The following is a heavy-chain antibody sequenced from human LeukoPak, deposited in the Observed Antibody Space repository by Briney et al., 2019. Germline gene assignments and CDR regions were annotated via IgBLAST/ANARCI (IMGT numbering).Heavy chain of an antibody. D-gene: IGHD3-3*01. Sequence: PGGSLRLSCAASGFTFSSYAMSWVRQAPGKGPEWVANIKQDGSEKYYVDSVKGRFTISRDNTKNSLYLQMNSLRAEDTAVYYCARDRSDFWSGYYGYWGQGTLVTVSS. V-gene: IGHV3-7*01. J-gene: IGHJ4*02. CDR3: ARDRSDFWSGYYGY. CDR1: GFTFSSYA. CDR2: IKQDGSEK.